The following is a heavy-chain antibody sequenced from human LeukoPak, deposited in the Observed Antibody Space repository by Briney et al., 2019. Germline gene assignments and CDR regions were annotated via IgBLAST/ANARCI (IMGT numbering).Heavy chain of an antibody. CDR2: IYTSGST. Sequence: SETLSLTCTVSGGSISSYYWSWIRQPAGKGLEWIGRIYTSGSTNYNPSLKSRVTMSVDTSKNQFSLKLSSVTAADTAAYYCARDRTTPRYYYYYGMDAWGQGTTVTVSS. CDR1: GGSISSYY. V-gene: IGHV4-4*07. J-gene: IGHJ6*02. CDR3: ARDRTTPRYYYYYGMDA. D-gene: IGHD4-11*01.